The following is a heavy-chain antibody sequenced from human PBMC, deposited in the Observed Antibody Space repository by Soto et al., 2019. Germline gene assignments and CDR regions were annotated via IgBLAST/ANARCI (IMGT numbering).Heavy chain of an antibody. D-gene: IGHD2-15*01. CDR3: ASSARGYCSGGNCYYYYGMDV. V-gene: IGHV4-4*02. CDR2: IYHSGST. Sequence: QVQLQESGPGLVKPSGTLSLTCAVSGGSISSSNWWSWVRQPPGKGLEWIGEIYHSGSTNYNPSLKRRVTISVDKSKNQFSLKLSSVTAADTAVYYCASSARGYCSGGNCYYYYGMDVWGQGTTVTVSS. CDR1: GGSISSSNW. J-gene: IGHJ6*02.